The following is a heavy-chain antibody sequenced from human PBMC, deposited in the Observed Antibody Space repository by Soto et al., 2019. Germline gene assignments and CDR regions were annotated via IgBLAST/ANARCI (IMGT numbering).Heavy chain of an antibody. CDR2: VYYNGNT. CDR1: GGSTGSSLYQ. D-gene: IGHD3-10*01. V-gene: IGHV4-39*01. CDR3: ARVPGP. J-gene: IGHJ5*02. Sequence: SETLSLTCTVSGGSTGSSLYQWAWIRQPPGKGLEWIGNVYYNGNTYYKASLRSRVTISVDTSNNQFSLKLSSVTAADTAVYYCARVPGPWGQGTLVTVSS.